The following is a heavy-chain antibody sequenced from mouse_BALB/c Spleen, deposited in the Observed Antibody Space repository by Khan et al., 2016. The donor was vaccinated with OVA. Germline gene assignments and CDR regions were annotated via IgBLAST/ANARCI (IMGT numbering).Heavy chain of an antibody. V-gene: IGHV1-7*01. CDR3: ARRGLRWDCDY. Sequence: VQLQESGAELAKPGASVKMSCKASGYTFINYWILWVKQRPGQGLEWIGYINPSTGYTEYNQNFKDKATLPADKSSSTACMQLSSLTSEDSAVYYCARRGLRWDCDYWGQGTTLTVSS. J-gene: IGHJ2*01. D-gene: IGHD1-1*01. CDR2: INPSTGYT. CDR1: GYTFINYW.